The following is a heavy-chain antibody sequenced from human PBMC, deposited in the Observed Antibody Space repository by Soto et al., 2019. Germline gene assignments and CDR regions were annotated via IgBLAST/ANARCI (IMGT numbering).Heavy chain of an antibody. V-gene: IGHV4-39*07. CDR1: GGSISSSSYY. CDR3: AGKPNALSYFDY. D-gene: IGHD2-8*01. Sequence: SETLSLTCTVSGGSISSSSYYWGWIRQPPGEGLEWIAYIHHTGPTYYNPSLQSRITISVDTSQNQFSLKLDSVTAADTAVYFCAGKPNALSYFDYWGQGALVTVSS. CDR2: IHHTGPT. J-gene: IGHJ4*02.